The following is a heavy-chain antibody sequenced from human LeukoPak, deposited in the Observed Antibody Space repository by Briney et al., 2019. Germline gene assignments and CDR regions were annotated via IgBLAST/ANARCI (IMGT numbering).Heavy chain of an antibody. CDR1: GYTFTGYY. V-gene: IGHV1-2*02. Sequence: ASVKVSCEASGYTFTGYYMHWVRQAPGQGLEWMGWINPNSGGTNYAQKFQGRVTMTRDTSISTAYMELSRLRSDDTAVYYCARDRRYGGNSGWFDPWGQGTLVTVSS. J-gene: IGHJ5*02. CDR3: ARDRRYGGNSGWFDP. D-gene: IGHD4-23*01. CDR2: INPNSGGT.